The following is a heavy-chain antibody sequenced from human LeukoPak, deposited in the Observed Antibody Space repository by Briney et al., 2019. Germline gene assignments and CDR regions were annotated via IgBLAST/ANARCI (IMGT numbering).Heavy chain of an antibody. D-gene: IGHD2-21*02. V-gene: IGHV1-2*02. J-gene: IGHJ3*02. CDR2: INPNSGGT. CDR3: ARDGGGDAFDI. Sequence: ASVKVSCKASGYTFTIYYMHWVRQAPGQGLEWLGLINPNSGGTKYAQKFQGRVTMTRDTSISTAYMELSGLRSDDTAVYYCARDGGGDAFDIWGQGTMVTVSS. CDR1: GYTFTIYY.